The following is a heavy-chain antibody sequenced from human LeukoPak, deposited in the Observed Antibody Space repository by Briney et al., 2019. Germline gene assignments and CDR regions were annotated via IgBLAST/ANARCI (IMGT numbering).Heavy chain of an antibody. J-gene: IGHJ4*02. V-gene: IGHV3-74*01. CDR1: GFTFSRYW. D-gene: IGHD3-10*01. CDR2: INSDGTIT. Sequence: GGSLRLSCAASGFTFSRYWMHWVRQAPGKRVVWVSRINSDGTITNYADSVKGRFTTSRDDARNTVYLQMNSLRAEDTAVYFCAREYASGMYYLGYWGQGTQVTVSS. CDR3: AREYASGMYYLGY.